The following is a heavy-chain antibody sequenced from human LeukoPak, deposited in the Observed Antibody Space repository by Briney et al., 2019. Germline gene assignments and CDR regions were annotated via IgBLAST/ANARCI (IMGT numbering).Heavy chain of an antibody. CDR1: GDSISSNY. D-gene: IGHD3-10*01. Sequence: SETLSLTCSVSGDSISSNYWSWIRQPARKGLEWIGRIYTSGYTNYNPSLKSRVAMSLDTSKNQFSLKLSSVTAADTAVHYCARGYYYGSGSPQFDYWGQGTLVTVSS. J-gene: IGHJ4*02. CDR2: IYTSGYT. V-gene: IGHV4-4*07. CDR3: ARGYYYGSGSPQFDY.